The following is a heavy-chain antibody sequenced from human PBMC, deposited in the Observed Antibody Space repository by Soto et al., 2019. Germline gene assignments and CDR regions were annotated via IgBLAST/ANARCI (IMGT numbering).Heavy chain of an antibody. CDR1: GDPISSYC. J-gene: IGHJ4*02. CDR2: VSPMWGS. V-gene: IGHV4-59*08. CDR3: ARRYGWLYFDY. D-gene: IGHD6-19*01. Sequence: SVTLSLTCTVSGDPISSYCWGWIRQPPGKEMEWIGFVSPMWGSAYNPSLQSRVAISLDTSKSQFSLELTSVTAADTALYYCARRYGWLYFDYWGQGSLVTVSS.